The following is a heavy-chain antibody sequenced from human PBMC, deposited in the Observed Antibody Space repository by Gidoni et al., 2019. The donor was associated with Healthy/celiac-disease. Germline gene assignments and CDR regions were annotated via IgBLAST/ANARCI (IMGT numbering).Heavy chain of an antibody. V-gene: IGHV3-74*01. CDR3: ARFSSGGAARPRYFQH. CDR1: GFTFSSSW. Sequence: EVQLVESGGGLVQPGGSLRLSCAAPGFTFSSSWMHWVRQAPGKGLVGVSRINSDGSSTSYADSVKGRFTISRDNAKNTLYLQMNSLRAEDTAVYYCARFSSGGAARPRYFQHWGQGTLVTVSS. J-gene: IGHJ1*01. D-gene: IGHD6-6*01. CDR2: INSDGSST.